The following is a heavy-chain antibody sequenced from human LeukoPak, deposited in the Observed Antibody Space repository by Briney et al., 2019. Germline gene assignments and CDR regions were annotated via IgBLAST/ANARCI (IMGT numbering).Heavy chain of an antibody. J-gene: IGHJ6*02. V-gene: IGHV4-30-4*01. CDR1: GGSISSGDYY. D-gene: IGHD5-18*01. CDR3: ARGTAMNGYYYYGMDV. CDR2: IYYSGST. Sequence: SETLSLTCTVSGGSISSGDYYWSWIRQPPGKGLEWIGYIYYSGSTYYNPSLKSRVTISVDTSKNQFSLKLSSVTAADTAVYYCARGTAMNGYYYYGMDVWGQGTTVTVSS.